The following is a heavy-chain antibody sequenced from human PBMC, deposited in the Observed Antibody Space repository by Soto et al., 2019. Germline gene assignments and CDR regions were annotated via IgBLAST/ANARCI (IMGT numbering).Heavy chain of an antibody. V-gene: IGHV1-2*04. CDR1: GYTFRDYY. D-gene: IGHD1-26*01. CDR2: INPNSGGT. J-gene: IGHJ6*03. Sequence: QVQLVQSGAEVKKPGASVKVSCKASGYTFRDYYIHWMRQAPGQGLEWMGWINPNSGGTKYAHKFQGWVTMTRDRSIKTAYMELSRLTSDDTAVYYCARESGGATANLDYYYFYMDVWRKGTTVTVSS. CDR3: ARESGGATANLDYYYFYMDV.